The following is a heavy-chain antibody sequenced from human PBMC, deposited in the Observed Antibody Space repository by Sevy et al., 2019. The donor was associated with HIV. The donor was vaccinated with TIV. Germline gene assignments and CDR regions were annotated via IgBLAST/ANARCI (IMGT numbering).Heavy chain of an antibody. Sequence: GGSLRLSCAASGFTFSSYGMHWVRQAPGKGLEWVAVIWYDGSNKYYADSVKGRFTISRDNSKNTLYLQMNSLRAEDTAVYYCARDLTPWFGELLNYYYYIDVWGKGTTVTVSS. J-gene: IGHJ6*03. CDR3: ARDLTPWFGELLNYYYYIDV. V-gene: IGHV3-33*01. CDR2: IWYDGSNK. CDR1: GFTFSSYG. D-gene: IGHD3-10*01.